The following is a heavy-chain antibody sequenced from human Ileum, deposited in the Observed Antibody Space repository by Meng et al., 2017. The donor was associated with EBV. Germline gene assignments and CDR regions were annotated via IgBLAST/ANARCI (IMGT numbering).Heavy chain of an antibody. Sequence: QVTLRGTGQGMVKPSETLSLTCSVSGGSGSSGGNYWSWIRQPPGKGLEWIGYIYNSGSTNYNPSLKSRVTISVDTSKNQFSLKLSSVTAADTAVYYCARDGYSSGSDWGQGTLVTVSS. CDR2: IYNSGST. J-gene: IGHJ4*02. V-gene: IGHV4-61*08. CDR1: GGSGSSGGNY. CDR3: ARDGYSSGSD. D-gene: IGHD6-19*01.